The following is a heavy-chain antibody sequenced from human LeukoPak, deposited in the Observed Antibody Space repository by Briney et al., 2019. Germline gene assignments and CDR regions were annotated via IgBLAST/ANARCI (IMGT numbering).Heavy chain of an antibody. CDR1: GYTFTVYY. J-gene: IGHJ4*02. CDR2: INPNSGGT. D-gene: IGHD6-19*01. V-gene: IGHV1-2*02. Sequence: ASVTLSCNASGYTFTVYYMHWVRQAPAPGLEWMGWINPNSGGTNYAQKFQGRVTMTRDTSISTGYMELSRLRSDDTAVYYCATLVIAVAGGFGDYWGQGTLVTVSS. CDR3: ATLVIAVAGGFGDY.